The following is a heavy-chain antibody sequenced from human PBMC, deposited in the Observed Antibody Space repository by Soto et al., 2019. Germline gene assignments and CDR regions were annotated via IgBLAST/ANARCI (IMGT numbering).Heavy chain of an antibody. J-gene: IGHJ4*02. CDR1: GGSISSYY. CDR2: IYYSGST. Sequence: PSETLSLTCTVSGGSISSYYWSWIRQPPGKGLEWIGYIYYSGSTNYNPSLKSRVTISVDTSKNQFSLKLSSVTAADTAVYYCARKQQLASYYFDYWGQGNLVTVSS. CDR3: ARKQQLASYYFDY. D-gene: IGHD6-13*01. V-gene: IGHV4-59*01.